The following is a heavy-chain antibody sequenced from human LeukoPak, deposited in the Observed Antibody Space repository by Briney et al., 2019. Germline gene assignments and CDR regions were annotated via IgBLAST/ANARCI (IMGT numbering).Heavy chain of an antibody. CDR1: GGSLSSGGYY. Sequence: SETLSLTCTVSGGSLSSGGYYWSWIRQPPGKGLEWIGEINHSGSTNYNPSLKSRVTISVDTSKNQFSLKLSSVTAADTAVYYCARGRPRVITGTLYGMDVWGQGTTVTVSS. V-gene: IGHV4-34*01. CDR3: ARGRPRVITGTLYGMDV. J-gene: IGHJ6*02. CDR2: INHSGST. D-gene: IGHD1-7*01.